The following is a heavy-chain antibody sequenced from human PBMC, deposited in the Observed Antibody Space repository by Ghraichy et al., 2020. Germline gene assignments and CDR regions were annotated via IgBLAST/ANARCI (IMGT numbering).Heavy chain of an antibody. CDR1: GGSFSGYY. CDR2: INHSGST. D-gene: IGHD6-25*01. CDR3: ARAQGLQPFDY. J-gene: IGHJ4*02. V-gene: IGHV4-34*01. Sequence: SETLSLTCAVYGGSFSGYYWSWIRQPPGKGLEWIGEINHSGSTNYNPSLKSRVTISVDTSKNQFSLKLSSVTAADTAVYYCARAQGLQPFDYWGQGTLVTVSS.